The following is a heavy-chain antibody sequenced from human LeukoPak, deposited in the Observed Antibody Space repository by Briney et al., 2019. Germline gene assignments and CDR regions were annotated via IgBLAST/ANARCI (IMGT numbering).Heavy chain of an antibody. J-gene: IGHJ4*02. D-gene: IGHD3-3*01. Sequence: GGSLRLSCAASGFTFSNAWMSWVRQAPGKGLEWVGLIHSKADGATTDYAAPVKGRFTISRDDSKTRLYLQMNSLKTEDTAVYYCTTSLPRLYFDFRSGYLCYFDYWGQGTLVTVSS. V-gene: IGHV3-15*01. CDR2: IHSKADGATT. CDR1: GFTFSNAW. CDR3: TTSLPRLYFDFRSGYLCYFDY.